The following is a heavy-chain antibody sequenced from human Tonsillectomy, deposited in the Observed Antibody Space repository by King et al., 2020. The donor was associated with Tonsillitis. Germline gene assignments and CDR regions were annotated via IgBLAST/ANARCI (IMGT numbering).Heavy chain of an antibody. D-gene: IGHD5-18*01. J-gene: IGHJ4*02. CDR1: GFTVSANY. Sequence: VQLVESGGGLVQPGGSLRLSCAASGFTVSANYMSWVRQAPGKGLEWVSIIYSGGRTDYADSVMGRFTISRQNSKNTVYLQMNRLRAEDTAVYYCARASMQLWSYHFDYWGQGTLVTVSS. CDR3: ARASMQLWSYHFDY. CDR2: IYSGGRT. V-gene: IGHV3-53*04.